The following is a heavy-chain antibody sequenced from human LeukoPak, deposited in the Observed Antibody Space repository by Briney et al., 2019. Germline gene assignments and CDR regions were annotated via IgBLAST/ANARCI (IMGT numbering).Heavy chain of an antibody. CDR1: GGTFSSYA. V-gene: IGHV1-69*13. D-gene: IGHD1-26*01. Sequence: SVKVSCKASGGTFSSYAISWVRQAPGQGLEWMGGIIPIFGTANYAQKFQGRVTITADESTSTAYMELSSLRSEDTAVYYCARDPSSGSYYCDYWGQGTLVTVSS. CDR2: IIPIFGTA. J-gene: IGHJ4*02. CDR3: ARDPSSGSYYCDY.